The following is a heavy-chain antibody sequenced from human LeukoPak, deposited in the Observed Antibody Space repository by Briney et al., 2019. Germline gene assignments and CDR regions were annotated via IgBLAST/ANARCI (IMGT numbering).Heavy chain of an antibody. CDR3: AKSPPVVVIADAFDI. Sequence: GGSLRLSCAASGFTFSSYAMSWVRQPPGKGLEWVSAISGMGGITYYADSVKGGFTISRDNSQNTLYLQMKTLRAEDTAVYYCAKSPPVVVIADAFDIWGQGTMVTVSS. CDR2: ISGMGGIT. V-gene: IGHV3-23*01. CDR1: GFTFSSYA. D-gene: IGHD2-21*01. J-gene: IGHJ3*02.